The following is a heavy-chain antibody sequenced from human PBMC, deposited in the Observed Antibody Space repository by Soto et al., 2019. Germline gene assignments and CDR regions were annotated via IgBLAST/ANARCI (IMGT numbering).Heavy chain of an antibody. CDR2: VYTSGYS. J-gene: IGHJ5*02. V-gene: IGHV4-4*07. D-gene: IGHD6-13*01. CDR3: AREPPPAGTVNWLAP. CDR1: GGSISSDY. Sequence: VQLQESGPGLVKPSETLSLICTVSGGSISSDYLSWIRQPAGKGLEWIGRVYTSGYSNSNPSLKSRVTMSVDTSKKQFSRNLSSVPAAPTAVYYCAREPPPAGTVNWLAPWGQGPRVTVS.